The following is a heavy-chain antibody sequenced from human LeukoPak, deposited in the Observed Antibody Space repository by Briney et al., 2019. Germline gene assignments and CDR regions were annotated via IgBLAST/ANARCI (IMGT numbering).Heavy chain of an antibody. D-gene: IGHD2-2*01. J-gene: IGHJ4*02. CDR3: VRYFGSTDY. V-gene: IGHV3-74*01. Sequence: AGGSLRLSCAVSGFTFSSYWMHWVRQGPGKGLVWVARINSDGSTTNYADSVKGRFTISRDNAKNTLHLQMNSLRAEDTAVYYCVRYFGSTDYWGQGTLVTVSS. CDR1: GFTFSSYW. CDR2: INSDGSTT.